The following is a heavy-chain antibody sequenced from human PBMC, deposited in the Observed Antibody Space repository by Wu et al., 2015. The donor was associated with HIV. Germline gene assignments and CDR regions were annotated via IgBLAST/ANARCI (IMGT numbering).Heavy chain of an antibody. CDR1: GYRFTSHG. V-gene: IGHV1-18*01. CDR3: ARGELRADY. CDR2: TSTYNGNT. Sequence: QVQLVQSGGEVKKPGASVKVSCKGSGYRFTSHGISWVRQAPGQGLEWMGWTSTYNGNTKSAQKFQGRVSMTTDISTTTAYMELRSLRSDDTAVYYCARGELRADYWGQGTLVTVSS. J-gene: IGHJ4*02. D-gene: IGHD1-26*01.